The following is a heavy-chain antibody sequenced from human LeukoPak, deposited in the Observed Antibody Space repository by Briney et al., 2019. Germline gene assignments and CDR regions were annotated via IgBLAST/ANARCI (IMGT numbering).Heavy chain of an antibody. CDR2: INPNSGGT. J-gene: IGHJ3*02. CDR1: GYTFIDYY. D-gene: IGHD7-27*01. CDR3: AGDANWAIGGTFHI. Sequence: ASVKVSCKASGYTFIDYYVHWVRQAPGQGLEWMGWINPNSGGTNYAQKFQGRVTMTRDTSISTAYMELSRLKSDDTAVYFCAGDANWAIGGTFHIWGQGTVVTVFS. V-gene: IGHV1-2*02.